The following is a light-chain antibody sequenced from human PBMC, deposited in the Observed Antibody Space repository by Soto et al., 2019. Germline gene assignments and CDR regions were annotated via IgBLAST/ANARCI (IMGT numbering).Light chain of an antibody. J-gene: IGLJ1*01. V-gene: IGLV1-44*01. CDR1: SSNIGSST. CDR3: SAWDDGLNGYV. CDR2: GTN. Sequence: QSVLTQQPSASGTPGQRVSVSCSGSSSNIGSSTVHWYQQLPGTAPKLLIYGTNQRPSGVPDRFSGSKSGTSASLAISGLQSEDEADYYCSAWDDGLNGYVFGPGTKVTVL.